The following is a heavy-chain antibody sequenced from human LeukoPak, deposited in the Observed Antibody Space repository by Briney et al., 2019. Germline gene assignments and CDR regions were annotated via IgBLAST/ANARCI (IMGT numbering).Heavy chain of an antibody. CDR2: INHSGNT. Sequence: SSETLSLTCAVSGGSLSGYYWSWIRQPPGKGLGWIGEINHSGNTNYNPSLKSRVTMSVDTSKNYFYLKLSSVTAADTAVYYCARQGSGTSYYYYTFPYWGQGTLVTVSS. CDR1: GGSLSGYY. D-gene: IGHD1-26*01. J-gene: IGHJ4*02. CDR3: ARQGSGTSYYYYTFPY. V-gene: IGHV4-34*01.